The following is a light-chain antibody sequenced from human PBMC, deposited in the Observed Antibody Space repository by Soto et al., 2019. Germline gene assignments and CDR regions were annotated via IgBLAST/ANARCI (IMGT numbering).Light chain of an antibody. Sequence: EILLTQSPATLSVSPGKRATLSCRASQSVSSHLAWYQQKPGQAPRVLIYGASTRATGSPARFSGSGSGTEFTLTISSLQSEDFVVYFCQQYDIWPWTFGQGTKVEIK. J-gene: IGKJ1*01. CDR1: QSVSSH. CDR3: QQYDIWPWT. CDR2: GAS. V-gene: IGKV3-15*01.